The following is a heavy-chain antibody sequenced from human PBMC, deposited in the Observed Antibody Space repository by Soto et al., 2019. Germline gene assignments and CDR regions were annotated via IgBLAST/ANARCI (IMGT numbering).Heavy chain of an antibody. CDR2: IYYSGST. CDR3: ASGIQLDRFDY. CDR1: GASIRRDH. J-gene: IGHJ4*02. V-gene: IGHV4-59*01. D-gene: IGHD5-18*01. Sequence: PSETLSLTCTVSGASIRRDHWSWIRQTPGKGLEWIGHIYYSGSTNHNPSLKSRVTMSLDTSNNQFSLRLRSVTAADTAVYYCASGIQLDRFDYWGQGTLVTVSS.